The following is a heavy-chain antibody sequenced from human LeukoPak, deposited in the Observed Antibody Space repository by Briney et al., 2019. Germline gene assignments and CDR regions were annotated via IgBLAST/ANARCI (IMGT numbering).Heavy chain of an antibody. V-gene: IGHV4-61*02. CDR1: GGSISSGSYY. Sequence: PSETLSLTCTVSGGSISSGSYYGSWIRQPAGKGLEWIERIYTSGSTNHNPSLKSRVTISVNTSKNQFSLKLSSVTAADTAVYYCARVVYCGGDCYSDYFDYWGQGTLVTVSS. D-gene: IGHD2-21*02. J-gene: IGHJ4*02. CDR3: ARVVYCGGDCYSDYFDY. CDR2: IYTSGST.